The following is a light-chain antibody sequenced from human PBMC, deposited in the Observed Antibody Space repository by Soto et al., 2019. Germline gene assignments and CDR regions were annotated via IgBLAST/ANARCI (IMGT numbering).Light chain of an antibody. CDR3: QQYNNWPRT. J-gene: IGKJ1*01. CDR2: GAS. Sequence: EIVMTQSPATLSVSPGGRATLSCRASQSVTSNLAWYQQKRGQAPRLLIYGASTRATDIPARFNGSGSGTEFTLTISSLQSEDCAVYYCQQYNNWPRTFGQGTKVEI. CDR1: QSVTSN. V-gene: IGKV3-15*01.